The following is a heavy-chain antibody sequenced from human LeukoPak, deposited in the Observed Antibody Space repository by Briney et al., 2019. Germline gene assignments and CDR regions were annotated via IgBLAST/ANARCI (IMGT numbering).Heavy chain of an antibody. CDR1: GGSISSGGYY. J-gene: IGHJ4*02. D-gene: IGHD3-22*01. CDR3: ARGIVVITAFFDY. Sequence: PSETLSLTCTVSGGSISSGGYYWSWIRQPPGKGLEWIGYIYHSGITYYNPSLKSRVTISVDRSKNQFSLKLSSVTAADTAVYYCARGIVVITAFFDYWGQGTLVTVSS. CDR2: IYHSGIT. V-gene: IGHV4-30-2*01.